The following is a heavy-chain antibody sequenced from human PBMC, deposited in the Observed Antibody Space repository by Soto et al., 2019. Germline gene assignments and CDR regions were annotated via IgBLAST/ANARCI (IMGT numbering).Heavy chain of an antibody. V-gene: IGHV3-20*04. J-gene: IGHJ4*02. D-gene: IGHD3-10*01. CDR3: ARGALITMVRGVRYFDY. Sequence: LRLSCAASGFTFDDYGMSWVRQAPGKGLEWVSGINWNGGSTGYADSVKGRFTISRDNAKNSLYLQMNSLRAEDTALYYCARGALITMVRGVRYFDYWGQGTLVTVSS. CDR2: INWNGGST. CDR1: GFTFDDYG.